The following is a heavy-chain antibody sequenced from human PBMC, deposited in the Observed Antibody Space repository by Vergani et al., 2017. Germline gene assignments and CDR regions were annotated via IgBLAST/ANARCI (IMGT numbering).Heavy chain of an antibody. Sequence: QVHLVESGGGVVQPGRSLTLSCVASGFSFRGHGMHWVRQAPGKGLEWVAMMSYDGDRRDYGDFAKVRFTISRDSSKTVYLQMNSLQVEDTAMYFCAKDFSYSTACPHFDARGQGTLVTVSS. CDR1: GFSFRGHG. CDR3: AKDFSYSTACPHFDA. D-gene: IGHD4-11*01. J-gene: IGHJ4*02. V-gene: IGHV3-30*18. CDR2: MSYDGDRR.